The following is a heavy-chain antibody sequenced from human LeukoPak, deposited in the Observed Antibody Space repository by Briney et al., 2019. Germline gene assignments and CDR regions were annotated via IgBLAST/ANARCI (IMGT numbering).Heavy chain of an antibody. CDR1: GFTFSSYG. J-gene: IGHJ1*01. V-gene: IGHV3-30*02. CDR3: AKGADYGDYDVLAELAEYFQH. CDR2: IRYDGSNK. Sequence: HPGGSLRLSCAASGFTFSSYGMHWVRQAPGKGLEWVAFIRYDGSNKYYADSVKGRFTISRDNSKNTLYLQMNSLRAEDTAVYYCAKGADYGDYDVLAELAEYFQHWGQGTLVTVSS. D-gene: IGHD4-17*01.